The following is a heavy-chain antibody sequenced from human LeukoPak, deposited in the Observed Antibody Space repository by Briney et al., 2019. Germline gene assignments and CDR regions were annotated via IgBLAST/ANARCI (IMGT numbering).Heavy chain of an antibody. CDR1: GYTFNGHY. CDR2: GNPNSGKT. D-gene: IGHD4-23*01. Sequence: ASVKVSCKASGYTFNGHYMHWVRQAPGQGLERVGWGNPNSGKTGYAQKSQGRVTITRNTSISTAYMELSSLRSDDTAVYYCARAARNYGGTSGIYYYYYMDVWGKGTTVTVSS. J-gene: IGHJ6*03. CDR3: ARAARNYGGTSGIYYYYYMDV. V-gene: IGHV1-8*03.